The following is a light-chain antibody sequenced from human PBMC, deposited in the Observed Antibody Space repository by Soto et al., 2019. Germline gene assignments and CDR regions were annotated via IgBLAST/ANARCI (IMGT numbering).Light chain of an antibody. CDR3: QQYSYYWT. J-gene: IGKJ1*01. CDR2: KAS. Sequence: DIQMTQSPSTLSASVGDRVTITCRASQSISSWLAWYQQKPGKAPKLLIYKASTLESGVPSRFSGSGSGSGTEFTLTIYSLQPEDFATYYCQQYSYYWTFGQGTKVEMK. V-gene: IGKV1-5*03. CDR1: QSISSW.